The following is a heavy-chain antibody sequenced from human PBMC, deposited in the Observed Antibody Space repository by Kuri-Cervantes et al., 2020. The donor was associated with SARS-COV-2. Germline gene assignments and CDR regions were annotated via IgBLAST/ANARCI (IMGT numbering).Heavy chain of an antibody. CDR1: GFTFSSYG. J-gene: IGHJ3*01. Sequence: GGSLRLSCEVSGFTFSSYGMHWVRQAPGKGLEWVAIIWYDGSHINYADSVRGRFTISRDNSKNTLYLQMDSLRAEDTAVYYCANLDHNDYDAFDLWGQGAMVTVSS. CDR2: IWYDGSHI. CDR3: ANLDHNDYDAFDL. D-gene: IGHD4-11*01. V-gene: IGHV3-33*06.